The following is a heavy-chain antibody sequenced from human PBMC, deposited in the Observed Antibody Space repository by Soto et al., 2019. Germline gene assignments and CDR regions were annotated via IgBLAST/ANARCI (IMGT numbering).Heavy chain of an antibody. CDR1: GLPFVDNA. Sequence: EVQLVESGGGLVQPASPLGLSGEAPGLPFVDNAIPWARQPQGRALGWVSGISWNSGSIGYADSVKGRFTISRDNAKNSLYLQMNSLRAEDTALYYCAKADSDYYYYYMDVWGKGTTVTVSS. V-gene: IGHV3-9*01. CDR2: ISWNSGSI. D-gene: IGHD2-15*01. CDR3: AKADSDYYYYYMDV. J-gene: IGHJ6*03.